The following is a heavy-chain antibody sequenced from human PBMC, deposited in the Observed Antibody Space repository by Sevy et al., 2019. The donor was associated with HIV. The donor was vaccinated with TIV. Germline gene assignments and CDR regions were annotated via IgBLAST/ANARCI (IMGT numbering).Heavy chain of an antibody. V-gene: IGHV3-30*18. CDR3: AKEGAYSYTTYFDY. CDR1: GFSFSGYA. D-gene: IGHD1-26*01. J-gene: IGHJ4*02. Sequence: GGSLRLSCAASGFSFSGYAIHWVRQAPGKGLEWMAVISFDGSNKYYADSVKGRFTISRDNSKNTLFLQMNSLRAEDTAVYYCAKEGAYSYTTYFDYWGQGTVVTVSS. CDR2: ISFDGSNK.